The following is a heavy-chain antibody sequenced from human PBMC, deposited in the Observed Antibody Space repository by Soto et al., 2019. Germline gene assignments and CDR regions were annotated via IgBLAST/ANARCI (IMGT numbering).Heavy chain of an antibody. CDR3: SRSPRNRGFDY. Sequence: QVQLVQSGAEVKKPGASVKVSCKASGYTFTNYDINWVRQATGQGFEWMGWMNPNSGNTGYAQKFQGRVTMTRDTPITTAYMELSSLRSEDTAMYFCSRSPRNRGFDYWGLGTLVPVSS. CDR1: GYTFTNYD. D-gene: IGHD7-27*01. J-gene: IGHJ4*02. V-gene: IGHV1-8*01. CDR2: MNPNSGNT.